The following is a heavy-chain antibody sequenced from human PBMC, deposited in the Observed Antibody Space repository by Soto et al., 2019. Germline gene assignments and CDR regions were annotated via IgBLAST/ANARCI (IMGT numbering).Heavy chain of an antibody. CDR2: IYYRGST. CDR3: AWGVSWIVVWWFDY. V-gene: IGHV4-59*01. J-gene: IGHJ4*02. Sequence: SATLSLTCTVSGGSISGYYWTCIRQPPGKGLEWFAYIYYRGSTNYNPSLKSRVTISVDTSKNQFSLKLSSVTAADTAVYYCAWGVSWIVVWWFDYWGRGTLVTVSS. D-gene: IGHD5-12*01. CDR1: GGSISGYY.